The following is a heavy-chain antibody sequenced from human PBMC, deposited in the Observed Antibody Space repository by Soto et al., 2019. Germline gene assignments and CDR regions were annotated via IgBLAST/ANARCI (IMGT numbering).Heavy chain of an antibody. J-gene: IGHJ4*02. D-gene: IGHD3-22*01. Sequence: PSETLSLTCTVSGGSIGENYWSWIRQSPGEGLEWIGYINYRGSTNYNPSLKSRVTISVDTSTNQFSLNLNSVAAADTAMYYCARQSRGYGTFDYWGQGTQVTVSS. CDR2: INYRGST. V-gene: IGHV4-59*08. CDR1: GGSIGENY. CDR3: ARQSRGYGTFDY.